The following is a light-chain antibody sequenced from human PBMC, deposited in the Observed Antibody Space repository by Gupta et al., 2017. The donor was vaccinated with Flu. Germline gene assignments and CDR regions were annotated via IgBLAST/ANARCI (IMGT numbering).Light chain of an antibody. V-gene: IGKV4-1*01. Sequence: DVVMTQSPDSLAVSLGERATINCKSSQSLLYSSNNQNYLAWYQQKPGQPPKLLIYWASIRESGVPDRFSGSGSGTDFTLTISSLQAEDVAVYYCQQYYNAPETFGQGTKVEIK. J-gene: IGKJ1*01. CDR1: QSLLYSSNNQNY. CDR2: WAS. CDR3: QQYYNAPET.